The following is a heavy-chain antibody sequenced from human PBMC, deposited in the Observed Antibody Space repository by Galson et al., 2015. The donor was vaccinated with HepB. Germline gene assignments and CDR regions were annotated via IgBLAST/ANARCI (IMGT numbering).Heavy chain of an antibody. V-gene: IGHV3-30*18. Sequence: SLRLSCAASGFTFSSYGMHWVRQAPGKGLEWVAVISYDGSNKYYADSVKGRFTISRDNSKNTLYLQMNSLRAEDTAVYHCAKGLQGDDYWGQGTLVTVSS. CDR2: ISYDGSNK. D-gene: IGHD5-18*01. J-gene: IGHJ4*02. CDR3: AKGLQGDDY. CDR1: GFTFSSYG.